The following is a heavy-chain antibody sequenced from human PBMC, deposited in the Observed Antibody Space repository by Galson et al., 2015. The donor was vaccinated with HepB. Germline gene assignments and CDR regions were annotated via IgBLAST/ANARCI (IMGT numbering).Heavy chain of an antibody. V-gene: IGHV3-7*01. CDR2: IKQDGSEK. Sequence: SLRLSCAASGFTFSSYWMSWVRQAPGKGLEWVANIKQDGSEKYYVDSVKGRFTISRDNAKNSLYLQMNSLRAEDTAVYYCARVNYYDSSGYYYVLFDYWGQGTLVTVSS. CDR1: GFTFSSYW. J-gene: IGHJ4*02. CDR3: ARVNYYDSSGYYYVLFDY. D-gene: IGHD3-22*01.